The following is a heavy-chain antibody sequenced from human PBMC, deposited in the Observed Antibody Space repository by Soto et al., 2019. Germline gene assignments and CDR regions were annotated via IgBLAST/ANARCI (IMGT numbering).Heavy chain of an antibody. Sequence: PSESLSLTCAVYGGSFCGYYWSWIRQPPGKGLEWIGEINHSGSTNYNPSLKSRVTISVDTSKNQFSLKLSSVTAADTAVYYCARHNLHTGSFDYWGQGTLVTVSS. D-gene: IGHD1-20*01. CDR2: INHSGST. J-gene: IGHJ4*02. CDR3: ARHNLHTGSFDY. CDR1: GGSFCGYY. V-gene: IGHV4-34*01.